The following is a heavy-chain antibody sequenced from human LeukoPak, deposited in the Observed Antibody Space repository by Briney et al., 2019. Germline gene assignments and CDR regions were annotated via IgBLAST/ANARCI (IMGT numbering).Heavy chain of an antibody. Sequence: GASVKVSCKASGYTFTSYGISWVRQAPGQGLEWMGWISAYNGNTNYAQKLQGRVTMTTDTSTSTAYMELRSLRSDDTAVYYCARDSIPQYQLLLLSFDYWGQGTLVTVSS. J-gene: IGHJ4*02. CDR3: ARDSIPQYQLLLLSFDY. V-gene: IGHV1-18*01. CDR1: GYTFTSYG. D-gene: IGHD2-2*01. CDR2: ISAYNGNT.